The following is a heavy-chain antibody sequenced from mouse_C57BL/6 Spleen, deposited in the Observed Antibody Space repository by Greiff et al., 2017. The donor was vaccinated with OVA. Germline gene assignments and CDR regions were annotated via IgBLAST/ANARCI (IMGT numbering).Heavy chain of an antibody. D-gene: IGHD3-2*02. J-gene: IGHJ2*01. Sequence: QVQLQQSGPELVKPGASVKISCKASGYAFSSSWMNWVKQRPGKGLEWIGRIYPGDGDTNYNGKFKGKATLTADKSSSPAYMQLSSLTSEDSAVYFCARAAQAAFDYWGQGTTLTVSS. CDR2: IYPGDGDT. CDR1: GYAFSSSW. V-gene: IGHV1-82*01. CDR3: ARAAQAAFDY.